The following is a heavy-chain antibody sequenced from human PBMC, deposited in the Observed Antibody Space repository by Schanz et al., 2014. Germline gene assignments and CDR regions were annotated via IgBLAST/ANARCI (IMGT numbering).Heavy chain of an antibody. J-gene: IGHJ2*01. CDR3: ARDVGRPGHFWYFDL. Sequence: QVHLMQSGAEVKKPGASVQVSCKASGYVFTAYYMHWVRQAPGQGLEWMGVTNPNGGAEFAQKFQGRISMTRDTSTTTFYMELSSLTSDDTAVYFCARDVGRPGHFWYFDLWGRGTLVTVSS. CDR1: GYVFTAYY. D-gene: IGHD1-1*01. CDR2: TNPNGGA. V-gene: IGHV1-2*02.